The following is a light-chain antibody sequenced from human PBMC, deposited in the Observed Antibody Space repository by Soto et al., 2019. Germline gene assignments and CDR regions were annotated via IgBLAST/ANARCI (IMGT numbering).Light chain of an antibody. J-gene: IGKJ4*01. Sequence: DIVVTQSPLSLPVTLGQPASISCWSSQSLSYSDGNIYLNWFHQRPGQSPRRLIYKVFNRDSGVPDRFSGSGSGTDFTLKISRVEAEDVGIYYCMQGTHRPITFGGGTKVDIK. CDR3: MQGTHRPIT. V-gene: IGKV2-30*01. CDR1: QSLSYSDGNIY. CDR2: KVF.